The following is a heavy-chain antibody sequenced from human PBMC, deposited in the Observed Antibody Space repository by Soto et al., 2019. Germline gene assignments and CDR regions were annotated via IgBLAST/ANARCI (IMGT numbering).Heavy chain of an antibody. D-gene: IGHD3-22*01. CDR1: GYSFISYW. Sequence: PGESLKISGKGSGYSFISYWISWVRQMPGKGLEWMGRIDPSDSYTNYSPSFQGHVTISADKSSSTAYLQWSSLKASDTAMYYCARLGTDYYDTKGGEDPWGQGTLFTVSS. J-gene: IGHJ5*02. CDR2: IDPSDSYT. CDR3: ARLGTDYYDTKGGEDP. V-gene: IGHV5-10-1*01.